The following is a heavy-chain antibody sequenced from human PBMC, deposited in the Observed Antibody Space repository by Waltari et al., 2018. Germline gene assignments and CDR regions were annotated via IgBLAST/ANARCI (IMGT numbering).Heavy chain of an antibody. CDR3: ARGEGIDY. Sequence: QVQLQESGPGLVKPSETLSLTCTVPGGSISSYYWSWIRQPPGKGLEWIGYIYYSGSTNYNPSLKSRVTISVDTSKNQFSLKPSSVTAADTAVYYCARGEGIDYWGQGTLVTVSS. CDR1: GGSISSYY. CDR2: IYYSGST. V-gene: IGHV4-59*01. J-gene: IGHJ4*02.